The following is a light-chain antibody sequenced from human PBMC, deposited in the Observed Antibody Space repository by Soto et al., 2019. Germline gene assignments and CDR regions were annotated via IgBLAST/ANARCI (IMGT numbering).Light chain of an antibody. J-gene: IGKJ1*01. CDR1: RDTGRD. CDR2: AAS. V-gene: IGKV1-6*01. CDR3: LQDHEDPWT. Sequence: AKKMTQASSSLSASVAGRSTLTCQASRDTGRDLIWYQQKPGKAPTLLIDAASNLPSGVPSRLRGSRSGTEFTLTVSSLHPEDFATYYCLQDHEDPWTFGQGTKVDIK.